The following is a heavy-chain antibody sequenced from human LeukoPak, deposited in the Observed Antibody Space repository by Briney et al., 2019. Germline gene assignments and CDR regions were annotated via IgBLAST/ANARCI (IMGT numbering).Heavy chain of an antibody. CDR2: IYTGGTT. CDR3: AREGTGPKRGTFDY. J-gene: IGHJ4*02. D-gene: IGHD1-1*01. V-gene: IGHV3-53*01. Sequence: GGSLSLSCGASGFSVGNNYMSWVRQAPGKGLEWVSVIYTGGTTYYADSVKGRFTISRDTSKNALYLQMTSLRSEDTAVYYCAREGTGPKRGTFDYWGQGALVTVSS. CDR1: GFSVGNNY.